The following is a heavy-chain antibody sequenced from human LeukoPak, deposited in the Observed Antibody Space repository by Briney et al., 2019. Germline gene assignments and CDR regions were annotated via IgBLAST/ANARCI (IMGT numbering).Heavy chain of an antibody. V-gene: IGHV4-39*02. Sequence: SETLSLTCTVSGGSISSSSYYWGWIRQPPGKGLEWIGSIYYSGSTYYNPSLKSRVTISVDTSKNQFSLKLSSVTAADTAVYYCAREARRGNWFDPWGQGTLVTVSS. CDR2: IYYSGST. J-gene: IGHJ5*02. CDR1: GGSISSSSYY. D-gene: IGHD5-12*01. CDR3: AREARRGNWFDP.